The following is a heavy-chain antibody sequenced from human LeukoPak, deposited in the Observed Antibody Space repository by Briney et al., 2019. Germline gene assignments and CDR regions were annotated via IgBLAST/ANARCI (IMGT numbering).Heavy chain of an antibody. D-gene: IGHD3-10*01. V-gene: IGHV1-2*06. Sequence: GASVKVSCKASGYTFTNFGISWVRQAPGQGLEWMGRINPNSGGTNYAQKFQGRVTMTRDTSISTAYMELSRLRSDDTAVYYCAGYYYGSGSYNNAFDIWGQGTMVTVSS. J-gene: IGHJ3*02. CDR1: GYTFTNFG. CDR3: AGYYYGSGSYNNAFDI. CDR2: INPNSGGT.